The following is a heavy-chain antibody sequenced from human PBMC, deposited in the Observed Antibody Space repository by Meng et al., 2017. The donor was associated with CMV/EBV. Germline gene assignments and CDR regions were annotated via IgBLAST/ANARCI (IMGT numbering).Heavy chain of an antibody. J-gene: IGHJ4*02. CDR1: GFTFSTYT. CDR2: ISRTSSYI. CDR3: ARVGDSGGPLGY. D-gene: IGHD3-16*01. V-gene: IGHV3-21*01. Sequence: GESLKISCAASGFTFSTYTMTWVRQAPGKGLEWVSSISRTSSYIYYSDLVEGRFTISRDNAENSLYLQMNSLRGEDTAVYFCARVGDSGGPLGYWGQGTLVTVSS.